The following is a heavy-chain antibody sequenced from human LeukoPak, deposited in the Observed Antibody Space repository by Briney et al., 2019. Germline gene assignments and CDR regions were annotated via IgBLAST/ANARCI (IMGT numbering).Heavy chain of an antibody. CDR1: GGTFSSYA. CDR2: IIPIFGTA. V-gene: IGHV1-69*05. D-gene: IGHD3-22*01. CDR3: ARGITMIVVVPDY. J-gene: IGHJ4*02. Sequence: GASVKVSCKASGGTFSSYAISWVRQAPGQGLEWMGRIIPIFGTANYAQKLQGRVTMTTDTSTSTAYMELRSLRSDDTAVYYCARGITMIVVVPDYWGQGTLVTVSS.